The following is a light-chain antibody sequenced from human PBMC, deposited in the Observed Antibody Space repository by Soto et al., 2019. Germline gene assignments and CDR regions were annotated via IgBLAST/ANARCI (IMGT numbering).Light chain of an antibody. CDR2: AAS. CDR3: QQYKVYPYT. Sequence: DIQMTQSPSSLSASVGDRVTITCRASQSISSYLNWYQQKPGKAPKLLIYAASSLQSGVPSRFSGSESGADFTLTISSLRPDDFATFYCQQYKVYPYTFGQGTRL. J-gene: IGKJ2*01. CDR1: QSISSY. V-gene: IGKV1-39*01.